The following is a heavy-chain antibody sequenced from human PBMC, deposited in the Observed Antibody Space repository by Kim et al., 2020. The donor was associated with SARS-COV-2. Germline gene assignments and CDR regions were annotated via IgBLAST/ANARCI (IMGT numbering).Heavy chain of an antibody. CDR3: APDILRRGHYYYYGMDV. CDR1: GGTFSSYA. Sequence: SVKVSCKASGGTFSSYAISWVRQAPGQGLEWMGRIIPILGIANYAQKFQGRVTITADKSTSTAYMELSSLRSEDTAVYYCAPDILRRGHYYYYGMDVWG. D-gene: IGHD3-9*01. CDR2: IIPILGIA. J-gene: IGHJ6*02. V-gene: IGHV1-69*04.